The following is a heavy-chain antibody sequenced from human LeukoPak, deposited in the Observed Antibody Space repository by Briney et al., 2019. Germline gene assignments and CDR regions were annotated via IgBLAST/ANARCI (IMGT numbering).Heavy chain of an antibody. CDR3: ARDKDWAFDY. J-gene: IGHJ4*02. D-gene: IGHD3/OR15-3a*01. Sequence: PGGSLRLSCTASGFTFGDYAMSWFRQAPGKGLEWVGFIRSKAYGGTTEYAASVKGRFTISRDDAKNSLFLQMNSLRAEDTAVYYCARDKDWAFDYWGQGTLVTVSS. CDR1: GFTFGDYA. CDR2: IRSKAYGGTT. V-gene: IGHV3-49*03.